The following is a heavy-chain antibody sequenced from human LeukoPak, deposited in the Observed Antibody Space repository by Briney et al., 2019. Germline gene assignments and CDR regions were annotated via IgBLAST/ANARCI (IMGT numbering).Heavy chain of an antibody. Sequence: PSETLSLTCTVSGGSISSDHWNWIRQPPGKGLGWIGCIYYSGSTCYNPSLKSRVAISVDMSKSQFSLRLTSVTAADTAVYYCAREGGPYRPLDYSGQGTLVTVSS. CDR2: IYYSGST. J-gene: IGHJ4*02. CDR3: AREGGPYRPLDY. CDR1: GGSISSDH. V-gene: IGHV4-59*01.